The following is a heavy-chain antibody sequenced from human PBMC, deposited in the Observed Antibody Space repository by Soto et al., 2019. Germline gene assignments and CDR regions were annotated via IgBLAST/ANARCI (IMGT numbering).Heavy chain of an antibody. V-gene: IGHV3-21*01. Sequence: GGSLRLSCAASGFTFSSYSMNWVRQAPGKGLEWVSSISSSSSYIYYADSVKGRFTISRDNAKNPLYLQMNSLRAEDTAVYYCAREEEQQLVPDYWGQGTLVTVS. D-gene: IGHD6-13*01. CDR3: AREEEQQLVPDY. J-gene: IGHJ4*02. CDR2: ISSSSSYI. CDR1: GFTFSSYS.